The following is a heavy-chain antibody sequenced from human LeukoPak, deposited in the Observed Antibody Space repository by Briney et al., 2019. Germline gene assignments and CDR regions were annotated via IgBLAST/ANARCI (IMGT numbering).Heavy chain of an antibody. J-gene: IGHJ4*02. CDR2: IIPILGIA. V-gene: IGHV1-69*04. D-gene: IGHD6-13*01. CDR1: GGTFSSYA. CDR3: ARFIAAAGHQQWLNDY. Sequence: SVKVSCEASGGTFSSYAISWMRQAPGQGLEWMGRIIPILGIANYAQKFQGRVTITADKSTSTAYMELSSLRSEDTAVYYCARFIAAAGHQQWLNDYWGQGTLVTVSS.